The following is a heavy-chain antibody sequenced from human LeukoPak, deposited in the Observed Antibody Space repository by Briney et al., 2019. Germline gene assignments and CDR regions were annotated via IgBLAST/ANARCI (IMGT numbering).Heavy chain of an antibody. CDR3: ARHGVGYSSSWRKYNWFDP. V-gene: IGHV4-34*01. D-gene: IGHD6-13*01. Sequence: PSETLSLTCAVYGGSFSGYYWSWIRQPPGKGLEWIGEINHSGSTNYNPSLKSRVTISVDTSKNQFSLKLSSVTAADTAVYYCARHGVGYSSSWRKYNWFDPWGQGTLVTVSS. CDR1: GGSFSGYY. J-gene: IGHJ5*02. CDR2: INHSGST.